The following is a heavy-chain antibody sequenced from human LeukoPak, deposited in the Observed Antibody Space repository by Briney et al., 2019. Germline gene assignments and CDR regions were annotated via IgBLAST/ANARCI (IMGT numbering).Heavy chain of an antibody. CDR1: GFTFSDYW. Sequence: GGSLRLSCDASGFTFSDYWMTWVRQAPGRGLEWVATIKHDGSERLFVDSVKGRFTISRDNSKNTLYLQMNSLRAEDTAVYYCAKVSTMIVVGDIDYWGQGTLVTVSS. CDR3: AKVSTMIVVGDIDY. J-gene: IGHJ4*02. CDR2: IKHDGSER. V-gene: IGHV3-7*01. D-gene: IGHD3-22*01.